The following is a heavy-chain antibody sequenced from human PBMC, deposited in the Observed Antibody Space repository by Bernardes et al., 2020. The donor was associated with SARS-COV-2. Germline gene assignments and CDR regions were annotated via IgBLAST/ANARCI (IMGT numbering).Heavy chain of an antibody. Sequence: ASVKVSCKASGYNFRTYGVTWVRQAPGQGPEWVGWISNYKGDADYAQKFQGRVTLTMDIPTSTAYMELRSLTSDDTAVYYCARVFVAYDTLTYFDYWGQGTLVSVSS. J-gene: IGHJ4*02. CDR1: GYNFRTYG. D-gene: IGHD3-9*01. V-gene: IGHV1-18*01. CDR2: ISNYKGDA. CDR3: ARVFVAYDTLTYFDY.